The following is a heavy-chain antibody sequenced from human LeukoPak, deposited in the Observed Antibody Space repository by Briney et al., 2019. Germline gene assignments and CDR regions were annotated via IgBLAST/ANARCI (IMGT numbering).Heavy chain of an antibody. CDR3: AKDMKGYRTFDY. CDR1: GFTFDAYA. CDR2: ISGDGGGT. Sequence: GGSLRLSCAASGFTFDAYAMHWVRQAPGKGLEWVSLISGDGGGTYYADSLKGRFTISRDNSKNSLYLQMNSLRTEDTALYYCAKDMKGYRTFDYWGQGTLVTVSS. D-gene: IGHD5-24*01. V-gene: IGHV3-43*02. J-gene: IGHJ4*02.